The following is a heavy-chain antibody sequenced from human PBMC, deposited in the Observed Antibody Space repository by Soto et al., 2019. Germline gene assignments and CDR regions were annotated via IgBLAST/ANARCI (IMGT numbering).Heavy chain of an antibody. J-gene: IGHJ5*02. CDR2: IIPIFGTA. Sequence: QVQLVQSGAEVKKPGASVKVSCKASGGTFSSYAISWVRQAPGQGLEWMGGIIPIFGTANYEQKLQGRVTITADESTSPAYMELSSVRSEATAVYYCARAEYFDWLLTHSTGFDPWGQGTLVTVSS. V-gene: IGHV1-69*12. CDR3: ARAEYFDWLLTHSTGFDP. D-gene: IGHD3-9*01. CDR1: GGTFSSYA.